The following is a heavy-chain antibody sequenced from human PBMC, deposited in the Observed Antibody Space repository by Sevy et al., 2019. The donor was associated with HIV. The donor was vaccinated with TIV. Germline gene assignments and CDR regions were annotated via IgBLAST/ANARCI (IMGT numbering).Heavy chain of an antibody. CDR3: AKDGGHIDIDX. CDR1: GFTFKYHG. CDR2: ISIDGSNK. J-gene: IGHJ4*02. D-gene: IGHD2-15*01. Sequence: LSLTCAASGFTFKYHGMHWVRQAPGKGLEWLSLISIDGSNKYYADSVKGQFTISRDNAKNTVSVQMNSLRPEDTATYYCAKDGGHIDIDXWGQGILVTVSS. V-gene: IGHV3-30*18.